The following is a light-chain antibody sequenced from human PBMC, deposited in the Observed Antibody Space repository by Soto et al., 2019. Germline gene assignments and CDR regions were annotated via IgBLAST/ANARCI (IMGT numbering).Light chain of an antibody. J-gene: IGKJ5*01. CDR2: GAS. CDR1: LTIGHS. CDR3: QQHNSFSIT. Sequence: DIQLTQSPSSLSASVGDRVTITCRASLTIGHSLSWFQQKAGKTPTLLIYGASALQRGVPARFRGSGSGTEFTLTINRLQADDFETYYCQQHNSFSITFGQGTRLEIK. V-gene: IGKV1-16*01.